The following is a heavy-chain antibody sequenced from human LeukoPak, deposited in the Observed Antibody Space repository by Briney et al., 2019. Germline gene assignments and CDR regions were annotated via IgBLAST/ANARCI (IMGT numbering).Heavy chain of an antibody. CDR1: GFTFSGSA. Sequence: GGSLRLSCAASGFTFSGSAMHWVRQASGKGLEWVGRIRSKANSYATAYAASVKGRFTISRDDSKNTAYLQMNSLKTEDTAVYYCTRLSWGAVVKAWFDPWGQGTLVTVSS. CDR3: TRLSWGAVVKAWFDP. D-gene: IGHD4-23*01. J-gene: IGHJ5*02. CDR2: IRSKANSYAT. V-gene: IGHV3-73*01.